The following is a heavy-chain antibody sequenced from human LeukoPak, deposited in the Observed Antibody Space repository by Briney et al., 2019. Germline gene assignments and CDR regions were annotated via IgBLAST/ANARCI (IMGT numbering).Heavy chain of an antibody. Sequence: SETLSLTCTVSGGSISSSGYCWGWIRQPPGKGLEWIGEINHSGSTNYNPSLKSRVTISVDTSKNQFSLKLSSVTAADTAVYYCARGLDSSGWSAEYFQHWGQGTLVTVSS. J-gene: IGHJ1*01. CDR1: GGSISSSGYC. D-gene: IGHD6-19*01. V-gene: IGHV4-39*07. CDR2: INHSGST. CDR3: ARGLDSSGWSAEYFQH.